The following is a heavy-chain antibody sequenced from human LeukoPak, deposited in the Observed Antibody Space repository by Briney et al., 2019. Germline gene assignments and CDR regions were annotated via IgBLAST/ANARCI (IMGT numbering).Heavy chain of an antibody. D-gene: IGHD3-10*01. CDR1: GFTFNKYW. Sequence: PGGSLRLSCAACGFTFNKYWLTGGRQAPGKGLEGVANINQDDSQIYYLESVGGRFTITRDNDKNSLHLQMNSLRAEDTAVYYCARGYYYSGTYYLSFFDYWGQGTLVTVSS. CDR3: ARGYYYSGTYYLSFFDY. V-gene: IGHV3-7*01. CDR2: INQDDSQI. J-gene: IGHJ4*02.